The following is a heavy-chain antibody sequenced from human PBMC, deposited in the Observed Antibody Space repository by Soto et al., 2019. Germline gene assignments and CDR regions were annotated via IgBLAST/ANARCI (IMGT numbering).Heavy chain of an antibody. CDR1: GFSLSNARMG. J-gene: IGHJ6*02. Sequence: QVTLKESGPVLVKPTETLTLTCTVSGFSLSNARMGVSWIRQPPGHALEWLAHIFSNDENSYSTSLKSRLTISIDTSDSQVVLTMTNMDTVDTATYCCARIREIAIHWFGELFYGMDVWGQGTTVIVSS. CDR3: ARIREIAIHWFGELFYGMDV. V-gene: IGHV2-26*01. CDR2: IFSNDEN. D-gene: IGHD3-10*01.